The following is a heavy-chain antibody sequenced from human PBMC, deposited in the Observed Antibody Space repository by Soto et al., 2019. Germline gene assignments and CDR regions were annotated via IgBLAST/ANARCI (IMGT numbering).Heavy chain of an antibody. Sequence: SETLSLTCAVSGYSISSGYYWGWIRQPPGKGLEWIGSIYHSGSTYYNPSLKSRVTISVDTSKNQFSLKLSSVTAADTAVYYCARGLIAVAADAFDIWGQGTMVTVSS. V-gene: IGHV4-38-2*01. D-gene: IGHD6-19*01. CDR1: GYSISSGYY. CDR3: ARGLIAVAADAFDI. J-gene: IGHJ3*02. CDR2: IYHSGST.